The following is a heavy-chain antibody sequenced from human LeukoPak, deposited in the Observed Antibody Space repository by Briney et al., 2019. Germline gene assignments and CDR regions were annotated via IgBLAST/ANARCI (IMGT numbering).Heavy chain of an antibody. CDR1: GYSFTSYG. V-gene: IGHV1-46*01. CDR2: INPSGGST. J-gene: IGHJ4*02. D-gene: IGHD3-22*01. Sequence: GASVKVSCKASGYSFTSYGIHWVRQAPGQGLEWMGIINPSGGSTTYAQNFQGRVTMTGDTSTGTVYMELSSLRSEDTAVYYCARDCYDSSGYYHGGHWGQGTLVTVSS. CDR3: ARDCYDSSGYYHGGH.